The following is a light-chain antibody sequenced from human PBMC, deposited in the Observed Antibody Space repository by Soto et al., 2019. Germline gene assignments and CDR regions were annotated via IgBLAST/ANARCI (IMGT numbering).Light chain of an antibody. CDR1: SSNIGSNY. CDR3: AAWDDSLSGVV. Sequence: QSVLTQPPSASGTPGQRVTISCSGSSSNIGSNYVYWYQQLPGTAPKLLIYRNNQRPSGVPARFSGSKSGTSASLAISGLRSEDEADYYCAAWDDSLSGVVFGGWTKVTVL. CDR2: RNN. J-gene: IGLJ2*01. V-gene: IGLV1-47*01.